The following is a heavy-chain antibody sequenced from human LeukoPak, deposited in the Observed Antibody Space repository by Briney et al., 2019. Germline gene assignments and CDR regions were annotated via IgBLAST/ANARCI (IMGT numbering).Heavy chain of an antibody. D-gene: IGHD3-3*01. CDR1: GFTFSNYW. CDR2: IKTDGSAT. J-gene: IGHJ4*02. CDR3: VSGSLQSGYNFDY. V-gene: IGHV3-74*01. Sequence: GGSLRLSCAASGFTFSNYWMHWIRQVPGKGLVWVSHIKTDGSATNYADSVKGRFTISRDNARNTLYLQMNSLGAEDTAVYYCVSGSLQSGYNFDYWGQGALVTVSS.